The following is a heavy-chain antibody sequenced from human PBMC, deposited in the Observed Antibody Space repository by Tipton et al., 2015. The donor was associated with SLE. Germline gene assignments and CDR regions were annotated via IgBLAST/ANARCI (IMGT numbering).Heavy chain of an antibody. J-gene: IGHJ4*02. D-gene: IGHD5-24*01. CDR3: ARDKDGYNHNFDS. Sequence: SLRLSCAASESSFTYFDMHWVRQAPGKGLEWVAFIRKDGSDIYYADSVKGRFTIPRDNSKNTLYLQMNSLGVEDTAVYYCARDKDGYNHNFDSWGQGTLVTVST. CDR1: ESSFTYFD. CDR2: IRKDGSDI. V-gene: IGHV3-30*02.